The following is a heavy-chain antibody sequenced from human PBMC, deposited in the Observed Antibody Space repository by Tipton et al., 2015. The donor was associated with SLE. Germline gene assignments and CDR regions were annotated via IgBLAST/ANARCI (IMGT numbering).Heavy chain of an antibody. CDR2: VYNSGGT. V-gene: IGHV4-59*01. CDR3: ARATSTLWYFDY. CDR1: GASISSYY. D-gene: IGHD2-21*01. J-gene: IGHJ4*02. Sequence: TLSLTCTVSGASISSYYWSWVRQPPGKGLEWIGYVYNSGGTNYNPSLKSRVTISIDTSRNQFSLKLTSVTAADTAVYYCARATSTLWYFDYWGQGTLVTVSS.